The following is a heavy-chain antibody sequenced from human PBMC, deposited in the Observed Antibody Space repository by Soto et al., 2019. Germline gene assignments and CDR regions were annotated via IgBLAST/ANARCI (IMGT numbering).Heavy chain of an antibody. J-gene: IGHJ4*02. CDR3: ARDGGG. V-gene: IGHV3-48*03. CDR2: ISSSGSSK. D-gene: IGHD3-16*01. Sequence: EVQLVESGGDLVQPGGSLRLSCAASGFTFSSYEMNWVRQAPGKGLEWVSYISSSGSSKHYADSVTGRFTISRDNAKNSLPLQMNSLRVEDTAVYYCARDGGGWGQGTLVTVSS. CDR1: GFTFSSYE.